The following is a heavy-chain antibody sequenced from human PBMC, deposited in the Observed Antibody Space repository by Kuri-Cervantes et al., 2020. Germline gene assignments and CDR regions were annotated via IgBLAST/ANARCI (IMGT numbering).Heavy chain of an antibody. Sequence: ASVKVSCKASGYTFTSYGISWVRQAPGQGLEWMGWISAYNGNTNYAQKLQGRVTMTTDTSTSTAYMELRSLRSDDTAVYYCARGPLYYYDSSGYHVSAFDIWGQGTMVTVSS. CDR2: ISAYNGNT. J-gene: IGHJ3*02. CDR3: ARGPLYYYDSSGYHVSAFDI. V-gene: IGHV1-18*01. D-gene: IGHD3-22*01. CDR1: GYTFTSYG.